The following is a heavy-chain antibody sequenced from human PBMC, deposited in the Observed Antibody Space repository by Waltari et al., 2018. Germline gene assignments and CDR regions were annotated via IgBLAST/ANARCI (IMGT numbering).Heavy chain of an antibody. Sequence: EVQLVESGGGLVQPGGSLRLSCAASGFTFSSYWRTWVRQATGKGLDWVAKIKHDGSEKYYVDSVKGRFTISRDNAKNSLYLQMNSLRAEDTAVFYCARGGAYSGGDYWGQGTLVTVSS. CDR1: GFTFSSYW. CDR2: IKHDGSEK. V-gene: IGHV3-7*01. D-gene: IGHD2-15*01. J-gene: IGHJ4*02. CDR3: ARGGAYSGGDY.